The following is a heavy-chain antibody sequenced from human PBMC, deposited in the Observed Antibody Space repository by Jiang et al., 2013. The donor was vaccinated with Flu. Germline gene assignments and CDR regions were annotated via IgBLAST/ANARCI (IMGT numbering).Heavy chain of an antibody. V-gene: IGHV3-30*04. J-gene: IGHJ6*02. D-gene: IGHD6-19*01. CDR3: ARVPVAGNYYYYGMDV. Sequence: VQLVESGGGVVQPGRSLRLSCAASGFTFSSYALHWVRQAPGKGLEWVAVMSYDGSNQYYRDSVKGRFTISRDNSENTLYLQMDSLRVEDTAVYYCARVPVAGNYYYYGMDVWGQGTTVTVSS. CDR2: MSYDGSNQ. CDR1: GFTFSSYA.